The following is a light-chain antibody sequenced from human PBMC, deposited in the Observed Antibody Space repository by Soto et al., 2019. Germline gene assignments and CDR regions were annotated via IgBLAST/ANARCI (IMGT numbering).Light chain of an antibody. J-gene: IGKJ2*01. CDR3: QQYNNWPLYT. CDR1: QSVSSN. Sequence: EIVMTQSPATLSVSPGERATLSCRASQSVSSNLAWYQQKPGQAPRLLIYGASSRATGIPARFSGSGSGTEFTLTISCLRCDDFAVYYWQQYNNWPLYTFGQGTKLEIK. CDR2: GAS. V-gene: IGKV3-15*01.